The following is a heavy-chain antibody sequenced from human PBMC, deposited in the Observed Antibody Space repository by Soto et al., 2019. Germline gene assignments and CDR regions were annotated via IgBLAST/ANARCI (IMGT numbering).Heavy chain of an antibody. Sequence: GASVKVSCKASGYTFTSYGISWVRQAPGQGLEWMGWISAYNGNTNYAQKLQGRVTMTTDTSTSTAYMELSSLRSDDTAVYYCARSDYDHDVNYYYYYYYGMDVWGQGTTVTVSS. D-gene: IGHD3-3*01. J-gene: IGHJ6*02. V-gene: IGHV1-18*01. CDR3: ARSDYDHDVNYYYYYYYGMDV. CDR1: GYTFTSYG. CDR2: ISAYNGNT.